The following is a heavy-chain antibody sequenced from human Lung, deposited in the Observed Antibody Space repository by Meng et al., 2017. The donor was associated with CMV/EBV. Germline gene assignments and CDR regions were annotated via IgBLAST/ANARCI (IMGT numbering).Heavy chain of an antibody. CDR2: INPYSGST. CDR1: AYTFTAYV. D-gene: IGHD1-26*01. Sequence: SCSASAYTFTAYVISWVRQAPGQGLEWMGWINPYSGSTNYAQNLQGTVTMTTDTSTSTAYMELRSLRSDDTAVYYCARDEGATPFDYWGQGTLVTVSS. J-gene: IGHJ4*02. CDR3: ARDEGATPFDY. V-gene: IGHV1-18*01.